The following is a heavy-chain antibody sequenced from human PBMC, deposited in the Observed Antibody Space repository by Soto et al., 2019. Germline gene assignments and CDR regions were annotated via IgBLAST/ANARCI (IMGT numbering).Heavy chain of an antibody. D-gene: IGHD1-1*01. V-gene: IGHV3-23*01. CDR2: LDGSGSHT. J-gene: IGHJ4*02. CDR3: VKARYSSNRGYFDY. CDR1: GFTFSSDA. Sequence: EVQLLESGGGLVQPGGSLRLSCAASGFTFSSDAMSWVRQGPGRGLEWVSSLDGSGSHTFHADSVKGRFTISRDNSKNTVYLQMNSLRAEDTAVYYCVKARYSSNRGYFDYWGQGTVVTVSS.